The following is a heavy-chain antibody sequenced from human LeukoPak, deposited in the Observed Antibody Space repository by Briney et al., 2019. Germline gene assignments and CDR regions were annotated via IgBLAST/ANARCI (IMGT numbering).Heavy chain of an antibody. J-gene: IGHJ3*02. D-gene: IGHD3-16*01. V-gene: IGHV3-74*01. CDR2: SKNDGSST. CDR1: GFTSSGDW. Sequence: PGGALRLSCAVSGFTSSGDWMHWVRQAPGKGGLCVSRSKNDGSSTSYADSVKGRFTISRDNAKNTLYLQMNSLRAEDTAVYYCARELPRIGGQTDASDIWGQGTMVTVS. CDR3: ARELPRIGGQTDASDI.